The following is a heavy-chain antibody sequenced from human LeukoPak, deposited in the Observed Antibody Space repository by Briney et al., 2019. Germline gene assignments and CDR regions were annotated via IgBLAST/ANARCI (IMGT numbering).Heavy chain of an antibody. CDR1: GFTFSSYD. Sequence: GGSLRLSCAASGFTFSSYDMHWVRQATGKGLEWVSAIGTAGDTYYPGSVKGRFTISRENAKNSLYPQMNSLRAGDTAVYYCARAARSGSYPDAFDIWGQGTMVTVSS. J-gene: IGHJ3*02. D-gene: IGHD1-26*01. CDR2: IGTAGDT. V-gene: IGHV3-13*01. CDR3: ARAARSGSYPDAFDI.